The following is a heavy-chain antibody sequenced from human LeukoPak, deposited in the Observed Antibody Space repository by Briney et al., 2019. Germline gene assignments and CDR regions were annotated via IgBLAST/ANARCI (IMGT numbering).Heavy chain of an antibody. CDR1: GGSFSGYF. CDR3: ARAYSGSYRDAFDI. V-gene: IGHV4-34*01. Sequence: SSETLSLTCAVYGGSFSGYFWSWIRQPPGKGLEWIGEINHSGSTNYNPSLKSRVTISVDKSKNQFSLKLSSVTAADTAVYYCARAYSGSYRDAFDIWGQGTMVTVSS. D-gene: IGHD1-26*01. J-gene: IGHJ3*02. CDR2: INHSGST.